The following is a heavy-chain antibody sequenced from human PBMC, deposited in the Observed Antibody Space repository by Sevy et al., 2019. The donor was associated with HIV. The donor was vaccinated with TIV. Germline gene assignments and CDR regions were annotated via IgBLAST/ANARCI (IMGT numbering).Heavy chain of an antibody. CDR3: ARDPYSSGWPDAFDI. V-gene: IGHV3-21*01. CDR1: GLTFSSYS. J-gene: IGHJ3*02. CDR2: ISSSSSYI. Sequence: GGSLRLSCAASGLTFSSYSMNWVRQAPGKGLEWVSSISSSSSYIYYADSVKGRFTISRDNAKNSLYLQMNSLRAENTAVYYCARDPYSSGWPDAFDIWGQGTMVTVSS. D-gene: IGHD6-19*01.